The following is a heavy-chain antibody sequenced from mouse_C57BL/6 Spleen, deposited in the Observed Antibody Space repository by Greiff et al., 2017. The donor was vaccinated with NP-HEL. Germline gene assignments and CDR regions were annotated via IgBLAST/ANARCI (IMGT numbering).Heavy chain of an antibody. CDR1: GFTFSDYG. J-gene: IGHJ4*01. Sequence: EVKLVESGGGLVKPGGSLKLSCAASGFTFSDYGMHWVRQAPEKGLEWVAYISSGSSTIYYADTVKGRFTISRDNAKNTLFLQMTSLRSEDTAMYYCARYYYGSSPYAMDYWGQGTSVTVSS. D-gene: IGHD1-1*01. CDR3: ARYYYGSSPYAMDY. V-gene: IGHV5-17*01. CDR2: ISSGSSTI.